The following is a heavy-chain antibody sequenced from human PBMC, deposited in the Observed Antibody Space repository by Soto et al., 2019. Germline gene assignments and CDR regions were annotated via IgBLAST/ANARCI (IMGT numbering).Heavy chain of an antibody. CDR3: ARTDIVVVPAAMFDY. Sequence: SETLSLTCTVSGDSISSYYWSWTRQPPGKGLEWIGYIYYSGSTNYNPSLKSRVTISVDTSKNQFSLKLSSVTAADTAVYYCARTDIVVVPAAMFDYWGQGTLVTVSS. CDR2: IYYSGST. D-gene: IGHD2-2*01. V-gene: IGHV4-59*01. CDR1: GDSISSYY. J-gene: IGHJ4*02.